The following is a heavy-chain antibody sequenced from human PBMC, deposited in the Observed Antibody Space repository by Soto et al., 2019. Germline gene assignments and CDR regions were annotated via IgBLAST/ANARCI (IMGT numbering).Heavy chain of an antibody. V-gene: IGHV3-23*01. CDR1: GFTFSSYA. J-gene: IGHJ4*02. Sequence: PAGSLRLSCAASGFTFSSYAMGWVRQGPGKGLEWVAVVSIGGSTHYADSVRGRFTISRDNSKNTLSLQMNSLTAEDTAVYFCAKRRGASGHFDYWGQGALVTVSS. D-gene: IGHD1-26*01. CDR3: AKRRGASGHFDY. CDR2: VSIGGST.